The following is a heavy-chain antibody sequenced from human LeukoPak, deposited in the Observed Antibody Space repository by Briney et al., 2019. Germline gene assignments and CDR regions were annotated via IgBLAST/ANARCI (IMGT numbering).Heavy chain of an antibody. V-gene: IGHV1-2*02. CDR3: ARELQQQLVFGWFDP. D-gene: IGHD6-13*01. Sequence: ASVTVSCTASGYTFTGYYMHWVRQAPGQGLEWMGWINPNSGGTNYAQKFQGRVTMTRDTSISTAYMELSRLRSDDTAVYYCARELQQQLVFGWFDPWGQGTLVTVSS. CDR2: INPNSGGT. J-gene: IGHJ5*02. CDR1: GYTFTGYY.